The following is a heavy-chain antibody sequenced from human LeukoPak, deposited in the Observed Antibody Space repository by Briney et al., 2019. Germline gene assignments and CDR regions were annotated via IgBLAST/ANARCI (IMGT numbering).Heavy chain of an antibody. CDR2: IYSGGST. J-gene: IGHJ3*02. CDR1: GFTFSSYS. Sequence: GGSLRLSCAASGFTFSSYSMNWVRQAPGKGLEWVSVIYSGGSTYYADSVKGRFTISRDNSKNTLYLQMNSLRAENTAVYYCARDGRGGMSDDAFDIWGQGTMVTVSS. V-gene: IGHV3-53*01. CDR3: ARDGRGGMSDDAFDI. D-gene: IGHD3-16*01.